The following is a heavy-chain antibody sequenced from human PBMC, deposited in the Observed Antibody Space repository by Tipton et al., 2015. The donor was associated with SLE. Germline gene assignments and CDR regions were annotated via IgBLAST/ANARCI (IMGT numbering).Heavy chain of an antibody. V-gene: IGHV4-38-2*02. CDR1: GGSISSYY. D-gene: IGHD5-18*01. CDR3: ARGYSYGFNWFDP. CDR2: IFHSGRT. J-gene: IGHJ5*02. Sequence: TLSLTCTVSGGSISSYYWSWFRQPPGKGLEWIGRIFHSGRTYYNPSLKSRVTISVDTSKNQFSLKLSSVTAADTAVYYCARGYSYGFNWFDPWGQGTLVTVSS.